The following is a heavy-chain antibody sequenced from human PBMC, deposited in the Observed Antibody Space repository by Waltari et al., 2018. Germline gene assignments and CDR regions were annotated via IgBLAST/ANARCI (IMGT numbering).Heavy chain of an antibody. CDR2: IRYDGSNK. J-gene: IGHJ3*02. CDR1: GGSISSHY. CDR3: AKDLVVVAANGDAFDI. Sequence: QVQLQESGPGLVKPSETLSLTCTVSGGSISSHYWSWIRQPPGKGLEWVAFIRYDGSNKYYADSVKGRFTISRDNSKNTLYLQMNSLRAEDTAVYYCAKDLVVVAANGDAFDIWGQGTMVTVSS. V-gene: IGHV3-30*02. D-gene: IGHD2-15*01.